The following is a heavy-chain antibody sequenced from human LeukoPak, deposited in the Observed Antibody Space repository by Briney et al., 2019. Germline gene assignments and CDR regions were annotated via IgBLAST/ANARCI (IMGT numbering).Heavy chain of an antibody. CDR3: ARDTRGGDSYFDY. D-gene: IGHD2-21*02. CDR1: GYTFTGYY. CDR2: INPNSGGT. Sequence: GASVKVSCKASGYTFTGYYMHWVRQAPGQGLEWMGWINPNSGGTNYAQKFQGRVTMTRDTSISTAYMELSSLRSEDTAVYYCARDTRGGDSYFDYWGQGTLVTVSS. J-gene: IGHJ4*02. V-gene: IGHV1-2*02.